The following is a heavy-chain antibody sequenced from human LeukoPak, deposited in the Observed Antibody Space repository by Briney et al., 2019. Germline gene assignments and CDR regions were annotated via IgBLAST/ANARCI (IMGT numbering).Heavy chain of an antibody. V-gene: IGHV3-7*03. CDR1: GFRFSTYW. CDR2: INQDGDEK. D-gene: IGHD2-21*02. CDR3: ARDCGGDCSASWDY. Sequence: PGGSLRLSCVISGFRFSTYWMIWVRQAAGKGLEWVANINQDGDEKYHVDSVEGRFTISRDNAKNSLYLQMHSLRAEDTAVYYCARDCGGDCSASWDYWGQGTLVTVSS. J-gene: IGHJ4*02.